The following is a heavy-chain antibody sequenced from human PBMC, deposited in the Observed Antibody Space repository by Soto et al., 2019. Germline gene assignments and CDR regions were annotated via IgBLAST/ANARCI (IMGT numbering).Heavy chain of an antibody. V-gene: IGHV3-30-3*01. CDR3: ARDRTGTTGVDY. Sequence: QVQLVESGGGVVQPGRSLRLSCAASGFTFSSYAMHWVRQAPGKGLEWVAVISVISYDVSNKYYADSVKGRFTISRDNSKNTLYLQMNSLRPEDTAVYYCARDRTGTTGVDYWGQGTLVTVSS. J-gene: IGHJ4*02. CDR1: GFTFSSYA. D-gene: IGHD1-7*01. CDR2: ISYDVSNK.